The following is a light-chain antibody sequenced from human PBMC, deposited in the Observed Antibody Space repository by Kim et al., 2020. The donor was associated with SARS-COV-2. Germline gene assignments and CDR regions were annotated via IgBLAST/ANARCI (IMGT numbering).Light chain of an antibody. V-gene: IGLV3-19*01. CDR3: NSRDSNDNVV. CDR1: SIRSYY. Sequence: ALGQTVRITCQGDSIRSYYATWYQQKPGQAPILVIYGKNNRPSGIPDRFSGSSSGNTASLTITGTQAGDEADYYCNSRDSNDNVVFGGGTKLTVL. CDR2: GKN. J-gene: IGLJ2*01.